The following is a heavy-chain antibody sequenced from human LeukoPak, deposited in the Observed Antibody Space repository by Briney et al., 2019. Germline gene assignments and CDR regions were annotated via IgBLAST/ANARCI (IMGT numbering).Heavy chain of an antibody. D-gene: IGHD3-22*01. CDR1: GFTFSSYS. Sequence: GGSLRLSCAASGFTFSSYSMNWVRQAPGEGLEWVSSISSSSSYIYYADSVKGRFTISRDNAKNSLYLQMNSLRAEDTAVYYCARTRIATGWFDPWGQGTLVTVSS. J-gene: IGHJ5*02. V-gene: IGHV3-21*01. CDR2: ISSSSSYI. CDR3: ARTRIATGWFDP.